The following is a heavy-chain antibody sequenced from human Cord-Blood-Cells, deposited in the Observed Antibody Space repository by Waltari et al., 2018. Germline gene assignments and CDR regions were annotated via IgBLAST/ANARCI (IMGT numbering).Heavy chain of an antibody. D-gene: IGHD1-7*01. J-gene: IGHJ3*02. V-gene: IGHV4-34*01. CDR2: INHSGST. Sequence: QVQLQQWGAGLLKPSETLSLTCAVYGGSFSGYYWSWIRQPPGKGLEWIGEINHSGSTNSYPSLKSRVTISVDTSKNQFSLKLSSVTAADTAVYYCARGRAYNWNYRPFDIWGQGTMVTVSS. CDR3: ARGRAYNWNYRPFDI. CDR1: GGSFSGYY.